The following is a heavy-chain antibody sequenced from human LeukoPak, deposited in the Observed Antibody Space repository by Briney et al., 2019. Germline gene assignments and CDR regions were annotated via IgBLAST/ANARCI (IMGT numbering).Heavy chain of an antibody. V-gene: IGHV1-8*01. D-gene: IGHD6-13*01. CDR2: MNPNSDNT. CDR3: ARGSFLLAGPYEIKYYYNYMDV. J-gene: IGHJ6*03. CDR1: GYTFTSYY. Sequence: ASAKISCKASGYTFTSYYINCGRQATGQGLEWMGWMNPNSDNTGYAQKFQGRVTMTRNTSISTAYIELSSLRSEDTAVYYCARGSFLLAGPYEIKYYYNYMDVWGKGTTVTISS.